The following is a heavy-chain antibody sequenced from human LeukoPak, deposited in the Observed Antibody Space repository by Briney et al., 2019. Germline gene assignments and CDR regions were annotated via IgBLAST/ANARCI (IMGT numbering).Heavy chain of an antibody. J-gene: IGHJ4*02. D-gene: IGHD3-10*01. Sequence: SETLSLTCAVYGGSFSGYYWSWIRQPPGKGLDWIGEINHSGSTNYNPPLKSRVTISVDTSKNQFSLKLSSVTAADTAIYYCARHRRYYGSGSYYSDFDSWGQGTLVTVSS. CDR2: INHSGST. V-gene: IGHV4-34*01. CDR3: ARHRRYYGSGSYYSDFDS. CDR1: GGSFSGYY.